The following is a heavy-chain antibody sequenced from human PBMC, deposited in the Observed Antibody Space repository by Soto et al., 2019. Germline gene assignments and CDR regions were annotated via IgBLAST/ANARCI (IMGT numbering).Heavy chain of an antibody. CDR3: ARDPWRTPPEAAFDV. CDR2: IYFSGVT. D-gene: IGHD1-1*01. J-gene: IGHJ3*01. V-gene: IGHV4-31*03. CDR1: GGSISSAGYY. Sequence: SETLSLTCTVSGGSISSAGYYWSWIRQHPGKGLEWIGYIYFSGVTYYNPSLESRVTISVDTSKNQFSLRPSSVTAADTAVYYCARDPWRTPPEAAFDVWGQGTKVT.